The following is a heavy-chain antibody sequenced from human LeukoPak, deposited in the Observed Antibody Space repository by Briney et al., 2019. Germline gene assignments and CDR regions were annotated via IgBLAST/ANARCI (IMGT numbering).Heavy chain of an antibody. CDR1: GYTFTGFY. CDR2: VNPNSGDT. CDR3: ARSSLDWYSDL. V-gene: IGHV1-2*02. Sequence: GASVEVSCKASGYTFTGFYIHWVRQAPGQGLEWMGWVNPNSGDTNYAQNFQARVTMTWDTSISTVYLELSRLTSDDTAVYYCARSSLDWYSDLWGRGTLLTVSS. J-gene: IGHJ2*01.